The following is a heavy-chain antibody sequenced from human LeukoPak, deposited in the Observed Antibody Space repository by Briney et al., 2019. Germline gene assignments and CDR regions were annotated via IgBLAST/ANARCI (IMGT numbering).Heavy chain of an antibody. V-gene: IGHV3-23*01. D-gene: IGHD3-3*01. CDR3: ATCITIFGVVDY. CDR2: ISGSGGST. Sequence: GGSLRLSCAASGFTFSSYAMSWVRQAPGQGLEWVSAISGSGGSTYYADSVKGRFTISRDNSKNTLHLQMNSLRAEDTAVYYCATCITIFGVVDYWGQGTLVTVSS. CDR1: GFTFSSYA. J-gene: IGHJ4*02.